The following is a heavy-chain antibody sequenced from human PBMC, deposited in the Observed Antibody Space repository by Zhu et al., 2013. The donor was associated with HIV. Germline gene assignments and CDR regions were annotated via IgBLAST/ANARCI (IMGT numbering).Heavy chain of an antibody. CDR3: ATGSPSMVRGAHLPDPYYYGMDV. J-gene: IGHJ6*02. V-gene: IGHV1-24*01. CDR2: FDPEDGET. D-gene: IGHD3-10*01. Sequence: QVQLVQSGAEVKKPGASVKVSCKVSGYTLTELSMHWVRQAPGKGLEWMGGFDPEDGETIYAQKFQGRVTMTEDTSTDTAYMELSSLRSEDTAVYYCATGSPSMVRGAHLPDPYYYGMDVWGQGDHGSPVSS. CDR1: GYTLTELS.